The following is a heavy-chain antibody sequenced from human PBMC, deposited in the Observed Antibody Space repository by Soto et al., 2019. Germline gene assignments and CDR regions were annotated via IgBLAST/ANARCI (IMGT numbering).Heavy chain of an antibody. CDR1: GGSFSGYY. CDR3: ARRYGSCFYY. D-gene: IGHD5-18*01. CDR2: INHSGST. Sequence: KPSETLSLTCAVYGGSFSGYYWSWIRQPPGKGLEWIGEINHSGSTNYNPSLKSRVTISVDTSKNQFSLKLSSVTAADTDVYYCARRYGSCFYYWGQGTLVTVSS. V-gene: IGHV4-34*01. J-gene: IGHJ4*02.